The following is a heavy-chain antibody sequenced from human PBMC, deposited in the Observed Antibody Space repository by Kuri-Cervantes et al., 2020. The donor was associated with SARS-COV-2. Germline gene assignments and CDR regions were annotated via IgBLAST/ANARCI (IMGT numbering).Heavy chain of an antibody. CDR1: GLTVRSNY. CDR3: ARERYGDYVSPYQYYGMDV. Sequence: GESLKISCAASGLTVRSNYMSWVRQAPGKGLEWVSVIYSGGSTYYADSAKGRFTISRDSSKNMLYLQMNSPRAEDTAVYYCARERYGDYVSPYQYYGMDVWGQGTTVTVSS. D-gene: IGHD4-17*01. J-gene: IGHJ6*02. V-gene: IGHV3-53*01. CDR2: IYSGGST.